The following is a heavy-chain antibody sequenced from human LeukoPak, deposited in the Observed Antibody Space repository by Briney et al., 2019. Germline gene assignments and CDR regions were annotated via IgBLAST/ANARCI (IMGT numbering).Heavy chain of an antibody. CDR3: ARDWKEQGAFDI. J-gene: IGHJ3*02. CDR2: IYHSGST. CDR1: GGSISSYY. D-gene: IGHD1-1*01. V-gene: IGHV4-38-2*02. Sequence: SETLSLTCTVSGGSISSYYWSWIRQPPGKGLEWIGSIYHSGSTYYNPSLKSRVTISVDTSKNQFSLKLSSVTAADTAVYYCARDWKEQGAFDIWGQGTMVTVSS.